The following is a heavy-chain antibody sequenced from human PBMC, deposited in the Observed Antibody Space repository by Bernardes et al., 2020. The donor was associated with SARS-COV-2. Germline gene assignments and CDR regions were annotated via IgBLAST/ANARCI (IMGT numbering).Heavy chain of an antibody. Sequence: SGPTLVKPTQTLTLTCTFSGFSLSTSGMCVSWIRQPPGKALEWLARIDWDDDKYYSTSLKTRLTISKDTSKNQVVLTMTNMDPVDTATYYCARMSVTAWGYYYYGMDVWGQGTTVTVSS. CDR3: ARMSVTAWGYYYYGMDV. J-gene: IGHJ6*02. D-gene: IGHD2-21*02. CDR2: IDWDDDK. V-gene: IGHV2-70*11. CDR1: GFSLSTSGMC.